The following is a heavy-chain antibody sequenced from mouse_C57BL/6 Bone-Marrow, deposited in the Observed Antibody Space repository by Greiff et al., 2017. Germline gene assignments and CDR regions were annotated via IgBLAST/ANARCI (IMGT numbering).Heavy chain of an antibody. CDR2: IYPGDGDT. D-gene: IGHD1-1*01. CDR1: GYAFSSYW. Sequence: QVQLQQSGAELVKPGASVKISCKASGYAFSSYWMNWVKQRPGKGLEWIGQIYPGDGDTNYNGKFKGKATLTADKSSSTAYMQLSSLPSEDSAVYFCAREPYYGNFGYWGQGITLTVAT. CDR3: AREPYYGNFGY. J-gene: IGHJ2*01. V-gene: IGHV1-80*01.